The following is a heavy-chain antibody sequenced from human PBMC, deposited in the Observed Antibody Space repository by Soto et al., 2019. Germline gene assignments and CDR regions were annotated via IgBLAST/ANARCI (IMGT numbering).Heavy chain of an antibody. CDR2: ISSRGSTI. Sequence: PGGSLRLSCAASGFTFSSYEMNWVRQAPGKGLEWISYISSRGSTIYYADSVKGRFTISRDNAKNSLFLQLDSLRAEDTAVYYCARDLAGYFDYWGQGTLVTVSS. V-gene: IGHV3-48*03. CDR1: GFTFSSYE. J-gene: IGHJ4*02. D-gene: IGHD6-13*01. CDR3: ARDLAGYFDY.